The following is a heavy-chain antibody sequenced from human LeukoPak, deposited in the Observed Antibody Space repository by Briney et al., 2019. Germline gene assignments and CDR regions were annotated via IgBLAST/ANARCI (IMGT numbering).Heavy chain of an antibody. J-gene: IGHJ4*02. D-gene: IGHD6-19*01. CDR2: IRDSGADG. V-gene: IGHV3-23*01. Sequence: GGALRLSRVATLCTHRYHALGWVRQAPSRGLEWASTIRDSGADGFYADSVKGRFTISRDNSNNLVYLQMNSLRAEDTAEYYCAKRARYNSARATDFDSWGQGTQVTVSS. CDR3: AKRARYNSARATDFDS. CDR1: LCTHRYHA.